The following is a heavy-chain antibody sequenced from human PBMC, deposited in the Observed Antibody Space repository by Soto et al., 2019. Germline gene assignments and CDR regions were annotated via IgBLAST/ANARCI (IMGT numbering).Heavy chain of an antibody. CDR2: ISTSGSTI. D-gene: IGHD3-10*01. CDR1: GFTFSSYE. V-gene: IGHV3-48*03. CDR3: VREVRRDFDY. Sequence: PGGSLRLSCAASGFTFSSYEMNWVRQAPGKGLEWISYISTSGSTIFHADSVKGRFTISRDNAKNSLYLQMNSLRAEDTAVYYCVREVRRDFDYWGQGTPVTVSS. J-gene: IGHJ4*02.